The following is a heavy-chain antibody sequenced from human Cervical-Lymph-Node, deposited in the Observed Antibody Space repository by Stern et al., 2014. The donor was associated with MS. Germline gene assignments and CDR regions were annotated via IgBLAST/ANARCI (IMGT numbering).Heavy chain of an antibody. V-gene: IGHV1-46*01. Sequence: VQLEESGAEVKKPGASVKISCKASGYTFTNYYMHWVRQAPGQGLEWMGIINPSGDSTSYAQKFEGRVTMTRDTSTSTVNMELSSLTSGDTAVYYCARLRGYNVLTGYLDYWGQGTLVTVSS. CDR1: GYTFTNYY. CDR2: INPSGDST. CDR3: ARLRGYNVLTGYLDY. J-gene: IGHJ4*02. D-gene: IGHD3-9*01.